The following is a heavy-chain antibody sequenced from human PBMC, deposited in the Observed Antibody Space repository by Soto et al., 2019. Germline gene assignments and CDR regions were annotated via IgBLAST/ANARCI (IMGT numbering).Heavy chain of an antibody. CDR3: ATTIYLNTVHPYQDYYYGMDV. CDR2: IDPSDSYT. J-gene: IGHJ6*02. CDR1: GYSVTSYW. V-gene: IGHV5-10-1*01. D-gene: IGHD4-4*01. Sequence: PGEALKISCKGSGYSVTSYWIIWVRQMPGKGQERMGRIDPSDSYTNYSPAFQVHVTISADKSISTAYLQRSSLKASDTAMYYCATTIYLNTVHPYQDYYYGMDVWGQGTTVTVSS.